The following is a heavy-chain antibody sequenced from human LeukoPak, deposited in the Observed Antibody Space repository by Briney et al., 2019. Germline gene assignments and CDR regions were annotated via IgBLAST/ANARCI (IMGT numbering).Heavy chain of an antibody. D-gene: IGHD5-18*01. V-gene: IGHV4-38-2*02. Sequence: SETLSLTCTVSGYSISSGHYWAWIRQSPEKGLECIATMFHSGSTYYNPSLKSRVTISVDTSKNQFSLKLTSVTAADTAVYYCARTTEGGYTYGYFYYYYMDVWGKGTTVTISS. J-gene: IGHJ6*03. CDR1: GYSISSGHY. CDR2: MFHSGST. CDR3: ARTTEGGYTYGYFYYYYMDV.